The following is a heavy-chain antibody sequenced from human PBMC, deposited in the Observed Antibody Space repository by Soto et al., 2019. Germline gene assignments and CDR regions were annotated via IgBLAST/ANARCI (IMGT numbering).Heavy chain of an antibody. Sequence: QVQLVESGGGVVQPGESLRVSCAGSGFTFSSYGMHWVRQAPGKGLDWVAVISQDGSDEFYADSVKGRFTISRDNSKSTVYLQMNSLRPDDTAVYYCAKDLDPSGWFAIFDFWGQGALVTVSS. D-gene: IGHD6-13*01. CDR1: GFTFSSYG. J-gene: IGHJ4*02. V-gene: IGHV3-30*18. CDR2: ISQDGSDE. CDR3: AKDLDPSGWFAIFDF.